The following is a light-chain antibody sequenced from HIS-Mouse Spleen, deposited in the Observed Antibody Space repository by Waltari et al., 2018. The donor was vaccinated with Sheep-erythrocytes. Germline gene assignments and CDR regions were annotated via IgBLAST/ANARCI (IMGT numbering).Light chain of an antibody. V-gene: IGLV2-23*03. CDR2: EGS. CDR3: CSYAGSSTFWV. J-gene: IGLJ3*02. CDR1: SSDVGRYNL. Sequence: QSALTQPASVSGSPGQSITISGTGTSSDVGRYNLVSPYQQHPGKAPKLMIYEGSKRPSGVSNRFSGSKSGNTASLTISGLQAEDEADYYCCSYAGSSTFWVFGGGTKLTVL.